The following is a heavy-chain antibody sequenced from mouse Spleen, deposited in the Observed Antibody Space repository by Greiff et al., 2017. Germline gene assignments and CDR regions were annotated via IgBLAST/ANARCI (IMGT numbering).Heavy chain of an antibody. V-gene: IGHV5-4*02. CDR2: ISDGGSYT. J-gene: IGHJ4*01. Sequence: EVKLMESGGGLVKPGGSLKLSCAASGFTFSDYYMYWVRQTPEKRLEWVATISDGGSYTYYPDSVKGRFTISRDNAKNNLYLQMSSLKSEDTAMYYCARRAGRGAMDYWGQGTSVTVSS. CDR3: ARRAGRGAMDY. D-gene: IGHD3-3*01. CDR1: GFTFSDYY.